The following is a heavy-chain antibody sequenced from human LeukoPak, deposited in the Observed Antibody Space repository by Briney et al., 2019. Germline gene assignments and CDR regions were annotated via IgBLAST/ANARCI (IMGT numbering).Heavy chain of an antibody. Sequence: GGSLRLSCEASGFTFSNYGMSWVRQAPGKGLEWVSAITASSSSTHDADSVQGRFTISRDNFKNTLDLQMNSLRAEDTAVYYCANIPTVTTLFYYYYMDVWGKGTTVTVSS. CDR2: ITASSSST. V-gene: IGHV3-23*01. CDR1: GFTFSNYG. D-gene: IGHD4-17*01. CDR3: ANIPTVTTLFYYYYMDV. J-gene: IGHJ6*03.